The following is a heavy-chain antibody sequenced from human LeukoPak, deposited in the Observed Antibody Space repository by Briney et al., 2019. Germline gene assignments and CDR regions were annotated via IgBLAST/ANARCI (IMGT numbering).Heavy chain of an antibody. CDR3: ARDCSSTSCYD. Sequence: SETLSLTCTVSGGSISSYSWSWIRQPAGKGLEWIGRIYTSGSTNYNPSLKSRVTISVDKSKNQFSLKLSSVTAADTAVYYCARDCSSTSCYDWGQGTLVTVSS. D-gene: IGHD2-2*01. CDR1: GGSISSYS. J-gene: IGHJ4*02. CDR2: IYTSGST. V-gene: IGHV4-4*07.